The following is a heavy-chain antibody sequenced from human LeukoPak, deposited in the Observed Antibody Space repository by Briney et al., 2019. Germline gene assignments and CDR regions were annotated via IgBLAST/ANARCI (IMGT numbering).Heavy chain of an antibody. J-gene: IGHJ4*02. V-gene: IGHV4-39*07. D-gene: IGHD3-22*01. CDR3: ASGDYYDSSGYYYD. CDR1: GGSISSSSYY. Sequence: SETLSLTCTVSGGSISSSSYYWGWIRQPPGKGLEWIGSIYYSGSTYYNPSLKSRVTISVDTSKNQFSLKLSSVTAADTAVYYCASGDYYDSSGYYYDWGQGTLVTVSS. CDR2: IYYSGST.